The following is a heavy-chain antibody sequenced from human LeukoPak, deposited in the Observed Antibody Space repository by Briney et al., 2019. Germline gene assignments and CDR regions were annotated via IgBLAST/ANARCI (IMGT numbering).Heavy chain of an antibody. CDR2: ISSSSSYI. CDR1: GFTFDDYA. D-gene: IGHD3-16*02. J-gene: IGHJ4*02. Sequence: GRSLRLSCAASGFTFDDYAMHWVRQAPGKGLEWVSSISSSSSYIYYADSVKGRFTISRDNAKNSLYLQMNSLRAEDTAVYYCARDPSLSAIYWGQGTLVTVSS. CDR3: ARDPSLSAIY. V-gene: IGHV3-21*01.